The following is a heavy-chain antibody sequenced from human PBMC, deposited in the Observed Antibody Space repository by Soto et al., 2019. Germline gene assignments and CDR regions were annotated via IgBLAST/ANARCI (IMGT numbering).Heavy chain of an antibody. J-gene: IGHJ4*01. V-gene: IGHV3-15*01. CDR2: VKSQAAGGIT. CDR3: ARQGGCSFLWAFDI. Sequence: GGGLAVMSGASGITVCSSWMGRVRQVSGKGLQWVGRVKSQAAGGITDYAVPVKGRFTISRDDSENTLYLQMNSLTTEDTAGYYCARQGGCSFLWAFDIWGHVTPLTAS. D-gene: IGHD2-15*01. CDR1: GITVCSSW.